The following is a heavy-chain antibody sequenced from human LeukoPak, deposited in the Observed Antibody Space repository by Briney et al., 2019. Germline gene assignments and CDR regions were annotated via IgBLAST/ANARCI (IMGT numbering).Heavy chain of an antibody. V-gene: IGHV1-46*01. CDR3: ARDWMSYDILTGYYPLNWFDP. CDR1: GYTFTSYY. D-gene: IGHD3-9*01. Sequence: ASVKVSCKASGYTFTSYYMHWVRQAPGQGLEWMGIINPSGGSTSYAQKFQGRVTMTRDTSTSTVYMELSSLRSEDTAVYYCARDWMSYDILTGYYPLNWFDPWGQGTLVTVSS. CDR2: INPSGGST. J-gene: IGHJ5*02.